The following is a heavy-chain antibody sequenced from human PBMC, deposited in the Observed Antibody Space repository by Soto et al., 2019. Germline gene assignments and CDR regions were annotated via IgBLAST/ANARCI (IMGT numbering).Heavy chain of an antibody. D-gene: IGHD3-22*01. CDR1: GGTFSSYA. Sequence: SVKVSCKASGGTFSSYAISWVRQAPGQGLEWMGGIIPIFGTANYAQKFQGRVTITADESTSTAYMELSSLRSEDTAVYYCARVRHYYYDSSGYYPDAFDIWGQGTMVTVAS. V-gene: IGHV1-69*13. CDR2: IIPIFGTA. CDR3: ARVRHYYYDSSGYYPDAFDI. J-gene: IGHJ3*02.